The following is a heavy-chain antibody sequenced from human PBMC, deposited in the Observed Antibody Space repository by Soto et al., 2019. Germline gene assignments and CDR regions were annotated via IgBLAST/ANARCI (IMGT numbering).Heavy chain of an antibody. CDR3: IGSFPF. J-gene: IGHJ4*02. D-gene: IGHD3-10*01. Sequence: GVSIRFSLTASWFPFGTFLMSCVSGAPGKGMEWVGFIRSQPYGGTAEYAASVRGRFTISRDDSKGIAYLQMNSLQTEDSGVYYCIGSFPFWGQGP. CDR1: WFPFGTFL. V-gene: IGHV3-49*02. CDR2: IRSQPYGGTA.